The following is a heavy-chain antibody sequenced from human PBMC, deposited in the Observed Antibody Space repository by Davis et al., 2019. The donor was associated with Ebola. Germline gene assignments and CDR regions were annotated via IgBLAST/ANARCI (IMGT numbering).Heavy chain of an antibody. J-gene: IGHJ4*02. Sequence: SLKISCVASGFTFGDYAMHWVRQAPGKGLEWVCGINWSGGAIGYADSVKGRFTISRDHAKNSLFLQLNSLRPEDTALYYCAKDASSAVSMVRGADYWGQGTLVTVSS. CDR3: AKDASSAVSMVRGADY. D-gene: IGHD3-10*01. CDR1: GFTFGDYA. CDR2: INWSGGAI. V-gene: IGHV3-9*01.